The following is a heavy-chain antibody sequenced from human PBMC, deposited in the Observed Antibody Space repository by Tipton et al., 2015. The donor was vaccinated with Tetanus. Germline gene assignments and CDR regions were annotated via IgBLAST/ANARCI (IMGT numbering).Heavy chain of an antibody. Sequence: SLRLSCAASGFTVSSNYMSWVRQAPGKGLEWVSVIYSGGSTYYADSVKGRFTISRDNSKNTLYLQMNSLRAEDTAVYYCARGANSGSYLREYYYYYYGMDVWGQGTTVTVSS. V-gene: IGHV3-53*01. D-gene: IGHD1-26*01. CDR1: GFTVSSNY. CDR2: IYSGGST. J-gene: IGHJ6*02. CDR3: ARGANSGSYLREYYYYYYGMDV.